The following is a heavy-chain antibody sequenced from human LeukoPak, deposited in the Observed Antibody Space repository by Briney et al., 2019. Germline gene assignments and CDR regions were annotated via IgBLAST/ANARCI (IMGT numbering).Heavy chain of an antibody. D-gene: IGHD1-26*01. J-gene: IGHJ4*02. CDR1: GGSISSYY. CDR2: IYYSGST. Sequence: SETLSLTCTVSGGSISSYYWSWIRQPPGKGLEWIGYIYYSGSTNYNPSLKSRVTISVDTSKNQFSLKLSSVTAADTAVCYCARSVVGSWRRFDYWGQGTLVTVSS. CDR3: ARSVVGSWRRFDY. V-gene: IGHV4-59*01.